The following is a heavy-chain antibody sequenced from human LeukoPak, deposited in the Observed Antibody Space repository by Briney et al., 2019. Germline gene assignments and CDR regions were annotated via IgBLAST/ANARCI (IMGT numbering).Heavy chain of an antibody. CDR2: IRSEAYGGTT. V-gene: IGHV3-49*04. CDR3: TRDQTPYY. J-gene: IGHJ4*02. CDR1: GFTFGDYA. Sequence: PGGSLRLSCTASGFTFGDYAMTWVRQAPGKGLEWVGFIRSEAYGGTTEYAASVKGRFTISRDDSKSIAYLQMNSLKTEDTAVYYCTRDQTPYYWGQGTLVTVSS.